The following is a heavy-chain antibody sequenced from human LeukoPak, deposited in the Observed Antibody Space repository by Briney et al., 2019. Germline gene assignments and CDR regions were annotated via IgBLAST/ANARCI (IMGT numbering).Heavy chain of an antibody. D-gene: IGHD3-22*01. CDR3: ARLERSKYYYDSSGYYFAGGMDV. Sequence: PSETLSLTCAVSGGSISSSSYYWGWLRQPPGKGLEWVGSIYYSGSTYYNPSLKSRVTISVDTSKNQFSLKLSSVTAADTAVYYCARLERSKYYYDSSGYYFAGGMDVWGQGTTVTVSS. V-gene: IGHV4-39*01. CDR2: IYYSGST. J-gene: IGHJ6*02. CDR1: GGSISSSSYY.